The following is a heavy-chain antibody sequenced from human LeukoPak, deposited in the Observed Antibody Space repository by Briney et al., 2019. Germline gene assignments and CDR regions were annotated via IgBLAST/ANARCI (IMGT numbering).Heavy chain of an antibody. CDR2: ISGSGGST. J-gene: IGHJ5*02. CDR3: AKVWVVVVPDPLLSDP. Sequence: GSLRLSCAASGFTFSSYAMSWVRQAPGKGLEWVSAISGSGGSTYYADSVKGRFTISRDNSKNTLYLQMNSLRAEDTAVYYCAKVWVVVVPDPLLSDPWGQGTLVTVSS. D-gene: IGHD2-2*01. V-gene: IGHV3-23*01. CDR1: GFTFSSYA.